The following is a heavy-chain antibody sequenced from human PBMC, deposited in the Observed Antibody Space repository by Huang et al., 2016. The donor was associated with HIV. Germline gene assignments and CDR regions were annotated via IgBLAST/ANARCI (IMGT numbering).Heavy chain of an antibody. D-gene: IGHD1-1*01. V-gene: IGHV1-2*02. CDR2: INPNSGGT. CDR3: ARERTGTDFDY. Sequence: QVQLVQSGAEVKTPGASVKVSCKASGYSFTAYYMHWVRQAPGQGLEWMGWINPNSGGTNYAQKVHGRVTMTRDTSISTAYMEMRRLKSDDTAVYYCARERTGTDFDYWGQGTLVTVSS. J-gene: IGHJ4*02. CDR1: GYSFTAYY.